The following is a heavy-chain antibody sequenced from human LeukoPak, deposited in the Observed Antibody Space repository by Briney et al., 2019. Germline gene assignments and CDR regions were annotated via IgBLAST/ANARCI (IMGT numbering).Heavy chain of an antibody. J-gene: IGHJ4*02. V-gene: IGHV4-39*01. CDR1: GGSFSTNTYY. Sequence: SETLSLTCTVSGGSFSTNTYYWGWIRQPPGKGLEWIENIYFSGTSRYNPSLRSRVTISVDTSKNQFSLKLSSVTAADTAVYFCARHSLSGGIDYWGQGILVTVPS. D-gene: IGHD3-16*01. CDR3: ARHSLSGGIDY. CDR2: IYFSGTS.